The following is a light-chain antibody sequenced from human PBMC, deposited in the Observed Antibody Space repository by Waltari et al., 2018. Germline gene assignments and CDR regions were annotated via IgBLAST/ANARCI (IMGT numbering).Light chain of an antibody. CDR1: QGVTTY. CDR3: QHLHGYPIT. V-gene: IGKV1-9*01. J-gene: IGKJ4*01. CDR2: AAS. Sequence: IQLTQSPSSLSASVGYRVTITCRASQGVTTYLAWYQQKPGKAPNLLISAASTLQSRVPSRFSGSGSGTDFTLTISSLQPEDFATYYCQHLHGYPITFGGGTKVEIK.